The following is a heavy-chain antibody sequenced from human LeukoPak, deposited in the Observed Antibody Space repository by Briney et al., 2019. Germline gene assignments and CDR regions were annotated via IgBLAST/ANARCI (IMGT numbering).Heavy chain of an antibody. J-gene: IGHJ3*02. CDR3: ARSHNTFDDAFDI. D-gene: IGHD3-16*01. Sequence: PGGSLRLSCAASGFTFSSYSMNWVRQTPGKGLEWVSSISSSSSYIYYADSVKGRFTISRDNAKNSLYLQMNSLRAEDTAVYYCARSHNTFDDAFDIWGQGTMVTVSS. V-gene: IGHV3-21*01. CDR1: GFTFSSYS. CDR2: ISSSSSYI.